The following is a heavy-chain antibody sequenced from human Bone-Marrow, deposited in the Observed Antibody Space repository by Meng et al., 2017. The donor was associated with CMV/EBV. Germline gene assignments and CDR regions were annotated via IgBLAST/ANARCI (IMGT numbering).Heavy chain of an antibody. J-gene: IGHJ6*02. V-gene: IGHV3-7*01. CDR2: IRQDGSEK. CDR1: GFTFSSYW. CDR3: ARYDFWSGYPAAYYYGMDV. D-gene: IGHD3-3*01. Sequence: GGSLRLSFAASGFTFSSYWMSWVRQAPGKGLEWVANIRQDGSEKYYVDSVKGRFTISRDNAKNSLYLQMNSLRAEDTAVYYCARYDFWSGYPAAYYYGMDVWGQGTTVTVSS.